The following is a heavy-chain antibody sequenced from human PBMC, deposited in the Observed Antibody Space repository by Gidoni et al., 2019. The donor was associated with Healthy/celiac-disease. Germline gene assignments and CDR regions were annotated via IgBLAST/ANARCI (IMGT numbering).Heavy chain of an antibody. CDR1: GGTFSSHA. CDR3: ARGGSAVFGNAWWFDP. J-gene: IGHJ5*02. D-gene: IGHD2-2*01. V-gene: IGHV1-69*01. CDR2: IIPIFGTA. Sequence: QVQLVQSGAEVKKPGSSVNVSCKASGGTFSSHASSLVRQGPGQGLEWMGGIIPIFGTANYAQKFQGRVTITADESTSTAYMELSSLRSEDTAVYYCARGGSAVFGNAWWFDPWGQGTLVTVSS.